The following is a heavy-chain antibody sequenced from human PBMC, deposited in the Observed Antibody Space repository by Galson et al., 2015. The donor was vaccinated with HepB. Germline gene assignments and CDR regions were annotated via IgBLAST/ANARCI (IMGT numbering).Heavy chain of an antibody. Sequence: SVKVSCKVPGHTLTDSSMNWVRQAPGKGLEWMGGFDSEKRATIYAQKFQGRVTMTEDISGGTAFMELSSLRSEDTAVYYCVTGPLHGNSGLMPRYVGRNFYYFMDFWGKGTTNIVS. CDR3: VTGPLHGNSGLMPRYVGRNFYYFMDF. D-gene: IGHD1-14*01. J-gene: IGHJ6*03. CDR2: FDSEKRAT. V-gene: IGHV1-24*01. CDR1: GHTLTDSS.